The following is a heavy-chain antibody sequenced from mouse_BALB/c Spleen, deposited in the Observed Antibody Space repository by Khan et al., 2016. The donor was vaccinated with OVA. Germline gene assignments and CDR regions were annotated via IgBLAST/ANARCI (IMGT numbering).Heavy chain of an antibody. J-gene: IGHJ4*01. CDR1: GFTFSSYG. CDR3: ARQPSYYGGSAMDY. V-gene: IGHV5-6*01. CDR2: ISSGGSYN. D-gene: IGHD1-1*01. Sequence: VQLKESGGDLVKPGGSLKLSCAASGFTFSSYGMSWVRQTPDKRLEWVAAISSGGSYNYYPDSLKGRFIISRDNGKNTRYLQMSRLKSEDTAMYYSARQPSYYGGSAMDYWGQGTSVTVSS.